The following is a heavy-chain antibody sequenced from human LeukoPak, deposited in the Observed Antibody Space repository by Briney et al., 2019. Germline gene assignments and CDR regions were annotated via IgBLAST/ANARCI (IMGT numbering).Heavy chain of an antibody. V-gene: IGHV3-30*02. D-gene: IGHD7-27*01. Sequence: GGSLRLSCAASGFPFSSYAMHWVRQAPGKGLEWVAFIRHDGSNKYHSNSVQGRFTISRDNSRNTLYLQLNSLRPEDTAVYYCTKVRLLGALDDAFDVWGQGTMVTVSS. CDR3: TKVRLLGALDDAFDV. CDR1: GFPFSSYA. CDR2: IRHDGSNK. J-gene: IGHJ3*01.